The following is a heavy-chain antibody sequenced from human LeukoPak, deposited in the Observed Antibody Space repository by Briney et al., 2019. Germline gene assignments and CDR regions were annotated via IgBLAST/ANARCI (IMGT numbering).Heavy chain of an antibody. CDR2: IYYSGST. CDR1: GGSISSSSYY. V-gene: IGHV4-39*07. CDR3: AGMYYDILTGQSDY. J-gene: IGHJ4*02. Sequence: SETLSLTCTVSGGSISSSSYYWGWIRQPPGKGLEWIGSIYYSGSTYYNPSLKSRVTISVDTSKNQFSLKLSSVTAADTAVYYCAGMYYDILTGQSDYWGQGTLVTVSS. D-gene: IGHD3-9*01.